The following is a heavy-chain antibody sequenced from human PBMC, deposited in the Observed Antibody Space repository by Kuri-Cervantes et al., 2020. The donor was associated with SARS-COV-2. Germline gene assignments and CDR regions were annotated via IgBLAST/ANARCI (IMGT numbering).Heavy chain of an antibody. CDR2: INHSGST. D-gene: IGHD2/OR15-2a*01. CDR3: ALGPKYPGHY. V-gene: IGHV4-34*01. Sequence: SQTLSLTCAVYGGSFSGYYWSWIRQPPGKGLEWIGEINHSGSTNYNPSLKSRVTISVDTSKNQFSLKLSSVTAADTAVYYCALGPKYPGHYWGQGTLVTVSS. CDR1: GGSFSGYY. J-gene: IGHJ4*02.